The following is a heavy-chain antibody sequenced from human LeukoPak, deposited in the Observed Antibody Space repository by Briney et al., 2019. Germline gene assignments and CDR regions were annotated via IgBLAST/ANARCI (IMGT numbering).Heavy chain of an antibody. V-gene: IGHV4-59*01. CDR3: ARRFVGYDSSWGASDI. CDR2: IYYSGST. Sequence: SETLSLTCTVSGGSISSYYWSWIRQPPGKGLEWIGYIYYSGSTNYNPSLKSRVTISVDTSKNQFSLKLSSVTAADTAVYYCARRFVGYDSSWGASDIWGLGAMVTVSS. D-gene: IGHD6-13*01. CDR1: GGSISSYY. J-gene: IGHJ3*02.